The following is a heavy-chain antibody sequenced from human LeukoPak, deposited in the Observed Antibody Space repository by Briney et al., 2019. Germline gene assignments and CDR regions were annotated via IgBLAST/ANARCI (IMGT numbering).Heavy chain of an antibody. Sequence: GGSLRLSCAVSGFTFTIYAMSWVRQAPGKGLEWVSAISGSGGSTYYADSVKGRFTISRDNSKNTLYLQMNSLRAEDTAVYYCAKDRGDCSTTSCQFDYWGQGALVTVSS. D-gene: IGHD2-2*01. CDR1: GFTFTIYA. CDR2: ISGSGGST. V-gene: IGHV3-23*01. CDR3: AKDRGDCSTTSCQFDY. J-gene: IGHJ4*02.